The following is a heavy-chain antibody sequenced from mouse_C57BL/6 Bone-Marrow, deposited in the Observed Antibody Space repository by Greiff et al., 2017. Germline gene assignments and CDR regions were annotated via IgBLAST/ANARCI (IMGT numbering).Heavy chain of an antibody. CDR1: GFSLTSYA. CDR2: IWTGGGT. V-gene: IGHV2-9-1*01. CDR3: ARAIYYDYDGGGFDY. D-gene: IGHD2-4*01. J-gene: IGHJ2*01. Sequence: VQGVESGPGLVAPSQSLSITCTVSGFSLTSYAISWVRQPPGKGLEWLGVIWTGGGTNYNSALKSRLSISKDNSKSQVFLKMNSLQTDDTARYYCARAIYYDYDGGGFDYWGQGTTLTVSS.